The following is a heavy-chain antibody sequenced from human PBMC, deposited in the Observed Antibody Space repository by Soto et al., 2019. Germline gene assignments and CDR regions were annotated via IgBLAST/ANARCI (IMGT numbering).Heavy chain of an antibody. CDR3: VKEGSGCDF. J-gene: IGHJ3*01. CDR1: GFTFTNYA. D-gene: IGHD6-19*01. CDR2: ISGSGGSA. V-gene: IGHV3-23*01. Sequence: GGALRVFCQASGFTFTNYAMNWVRQAPGKGLEWVSVISGSGGSAYYADSVKGRFTISRDNSKNTLYLQMNSLRAEDTAIYYCVKEGSGCDFWGGGTMVT.